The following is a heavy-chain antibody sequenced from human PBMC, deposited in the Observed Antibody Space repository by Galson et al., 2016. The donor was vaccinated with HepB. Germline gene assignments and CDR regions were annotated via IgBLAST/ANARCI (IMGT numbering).Heavy chain of an antibody. CDR3: SRWDLVHAFDI. D-gene: IGHD3-10*01. Sequence: SVKVSCKASGYTVTSQAMHWLRQAPGQRLEWMGWINAGNGNTKYSQKFQGRVTFTRDTSANTAYMELSSLRSEDTALYYCSRWDLVHAFDIWGQGTMVTVSS. V-gene: IGHV1-3*01. CDR1: GYTVTSQA. J-gene: IGHJ3*02. CDR2: INAGNGNT.